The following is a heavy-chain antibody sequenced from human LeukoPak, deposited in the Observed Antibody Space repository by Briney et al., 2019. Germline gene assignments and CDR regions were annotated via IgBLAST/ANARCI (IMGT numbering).Heavy chain of an antibody. V-gene: IGHV4-31*03. D-gene: IGHD3-10*01. CDR3: ARVSRDGFGETRGVDP. CDR2: IFYSGST. J-gene: IGHJ5*02. Sequence: PSETLSLTCTVSGGSIFTSGFYWGWIRQYPGKGLEWIEYIFYSGSTFYNPSLKSRLTMSVDMSKNQFSLKLSFVTAADTAVYYCARVSRDGFGETRGVDPWGQGTLVTVSS. CDR1: GGSIFTSGFY.